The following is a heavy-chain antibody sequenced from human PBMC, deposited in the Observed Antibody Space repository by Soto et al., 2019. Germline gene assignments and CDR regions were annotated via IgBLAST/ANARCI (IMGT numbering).Heavy chain of an antibody. CDR2: ISSSSSTI. V-gene: IGHV3-48*02. CDR3: SRAGGNLSWFDL. CDR1: GFTFSLYS. Sequence: EVQLVESGGGLVQPGGSLRLSCAASGFTFSLYSMNWVRQAPGKGLEWVSYISSSSSTIYYADSVKGRFTISRDNAKTSMYLQMQSLREEDRAVYYYSRAGGNLSWFDLWGQGTLVTVSS. D-gene: IGHD1-26*01. J-gene: IGHJ5*02.